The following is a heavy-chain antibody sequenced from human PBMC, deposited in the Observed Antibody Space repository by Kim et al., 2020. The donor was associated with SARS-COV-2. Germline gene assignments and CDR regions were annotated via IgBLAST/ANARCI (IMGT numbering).Heavy chain of an antibody. CDR1: GGTFSSYA. CDR2: IIPIFGTA. Sequence: SVKVSCKASGGTFSSYAISWVRQAPGQGLEWMGGIIPIFGTANYAQKFQGRVTITADESTSTAYMELSSLRSEDTAVYYCARDEGGDTAMVTSESWTLGDYYYYGMDVWGQGTTVTVSS. V-gene: IGHV1-69*13. J-gene: IGHJ6*02. D-gene: IGHD5-18*01. CDR3: ARDEGGDTAMVTSESWTLGDYYYYGMDV.